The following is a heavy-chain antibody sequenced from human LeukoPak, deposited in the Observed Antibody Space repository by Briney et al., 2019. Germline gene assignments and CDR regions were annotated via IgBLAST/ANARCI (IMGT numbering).Heavy chain of an antibody. J-gene: IGHJ4*02. CDR1: GFTFSSYS. V-gene: IGHV3-21*01. Sequence: GGSLRLSCAASGFTFSSYSMNWVRQAPGKGLEWVSSISSSSSYIYYADSVKGRFTISRDNAKNSLYLQMNSLRAEDTAVYYCARDIVLMVYATYYFDYWGQGTLVTVSS. CDR2: ISSSSSYI. D-gene: IGHD2-8*01. CDR3: ARDIVLMVYATYYFDY.